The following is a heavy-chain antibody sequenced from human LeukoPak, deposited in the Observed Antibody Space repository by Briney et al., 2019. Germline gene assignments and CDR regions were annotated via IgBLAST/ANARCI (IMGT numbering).Heavy chain of an antibody. D-gene: IGHD5-12*01. J-gene: IGHJ5*02. CDR1: GGSISSYY. V-gene: IGHV4-4*07. CDR2: IYTSGST. CDR3: ARDLDGDGYDANWFDP. Sequence: SETLSLTXTVSGGSISSYYWSWIRQPAGKGLEWIGRIYTSGSTNYNPSLKSRVTMSVDTPKNQFSLKLSSVTAADTAVYYCARDLDGDGYDANWFDPWGQGTLVTVSS.